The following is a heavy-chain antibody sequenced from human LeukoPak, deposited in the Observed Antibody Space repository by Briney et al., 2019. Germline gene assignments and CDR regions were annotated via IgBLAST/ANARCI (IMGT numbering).Heavy chain of an antibody. CDR1: GFTFSSYE. CDR3: AELGITMIGGV. J-gene: IGHJ6*04. Sequence: GGSLRLSCAASGFTFSSYEMNWVRQVPGKGLEWVSYISSSGSTIYYADSVKGRFTISRDNAKNSLYLQMNSLRAEDTAVYYCAELGITMIGGVWGKGTTVTVSS. D-gene: IGHD3-10*02. V-gene: IGHV3-48*03. CDR2: ISSSGSTI.